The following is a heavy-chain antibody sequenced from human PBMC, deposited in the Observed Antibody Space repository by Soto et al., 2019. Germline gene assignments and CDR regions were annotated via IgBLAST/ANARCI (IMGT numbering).Heavy chain of an antibody. CDR1: GGSISSSSYY. CDR2: IYYSGST. J-gene: IGHJ4*02. Sequence: SETLSLTCTVSGGSISSSSYYWGWIRQPPGKGLEWIGSIYYSGSTYYNPSLKSRVTISVDTSKNQFSLKLSSVTAADTAVYYCASSVTTEYYFDYWGQGTLVTVS. V-gene: IGHV4-39*01. D-gene: IGHD4-17*01. CDR3: ASSVTTEYYFDY.